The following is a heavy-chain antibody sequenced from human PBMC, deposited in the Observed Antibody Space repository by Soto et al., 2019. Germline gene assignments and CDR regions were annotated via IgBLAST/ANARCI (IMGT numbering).Heavy chain of an antibody. J-gene: IGHJ6*04. V-gene: IGHV3-7*01. CDR3: AGSTSSWGV. CDR1: GFTSSNYW. Sequence: EVQVVESGGGLVQPGGSLRLSCVASGFTSSNYWMNWVRQAPGKGLEWVANIKQDGSEKNYVDSVKGRFTISRDNAKNSLYLQMNSLRAEDTAVYYCAGSTSSWGVWGEGTTVTVSS. CDR2: IKQDGSEK. D-gene: IGHD6-13*01.